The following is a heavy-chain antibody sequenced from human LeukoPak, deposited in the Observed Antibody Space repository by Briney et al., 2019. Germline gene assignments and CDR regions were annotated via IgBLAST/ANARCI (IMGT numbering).Heavy chain of an antibody. CDR2: IYYSGST. CDR3: AGLNYYDSSGHNYYCYYMDV. D-gene: IGHD3-22*01. J-gene: IGHJ6*03. V-gene: IGHV4-59*01. Sequence: PSETLSLTCTVSGGSISSYYWSWIRQPPGKGLEWIGYIYYSGSTNYNPSLKSRVTISVDTSKNQFSLKLSSVTAADTAVYYCAGLNYYDSSGHNYYCYYMDVWGKGTTVTISS. CDR1: GGSISSYY.